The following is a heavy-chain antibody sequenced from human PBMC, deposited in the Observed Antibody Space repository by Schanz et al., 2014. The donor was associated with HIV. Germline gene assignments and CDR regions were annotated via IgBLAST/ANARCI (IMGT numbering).Heavy chain of an antibody. D-gene: IGHD5-12*01. CDR2: ISRSGSTI. J-gene: IGHJ3*02. CDR1: GFTFSDYH. V-gene: IGHV3-11*01. Sequence: VHLVESGGGLVKPGGSLRLSCAASGFTFSDYHMSWIRQAPGKGLEWVSYISRSGSTIYYADSVKGRFTISRDNAKNSLYLQMNSLRAEDTAVYYCARVSGYNSPDAFDIWGQGTMVTVSS. CDR3: ARVSGYNSPDAFDI.